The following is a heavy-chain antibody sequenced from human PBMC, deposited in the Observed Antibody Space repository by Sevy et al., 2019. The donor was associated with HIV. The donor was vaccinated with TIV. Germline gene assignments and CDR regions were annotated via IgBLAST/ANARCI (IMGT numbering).Heavy chain of an antibody. J-gene: IGHJ4*02. CDR3: ARDHDYGDYYFDY. D-gene: IGHD4-17*01. Sequence: GGSLRLSCAASGFTVSSNYMSWVRQAPGKGLEWVSVIYSGGSTYYADSVKGRFTISRDNSKNTLYLQMNSLRAEDTDVYYCARDHDYGDYYFDYWGQGTLVTVSS. CDR1: GFTVSSNY. CDR2: IYSGGST. V-gene: IGHV3-53*01.